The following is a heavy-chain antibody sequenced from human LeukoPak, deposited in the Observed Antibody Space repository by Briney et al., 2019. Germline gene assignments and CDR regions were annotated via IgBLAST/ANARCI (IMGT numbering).Heavy chain of an antibody. J-gene: IGHJ4*02. CDR2: ISYDGSNV. CDR1: GFTVGSYP. CDR3: AAGYGSIDY. V-gene: IGHV3-30*01. Sequence: GRSLRLSCGASGFTVGSYPIHWVRQAPGKGLEWVSLISYDGSNVYYADSVKGRFTMSRDKSKNTLFLQMTSLRHEDTAIYYCAAGYGSIDYWGQGTLVTVSS. D-gene: IGHD6-13*01.